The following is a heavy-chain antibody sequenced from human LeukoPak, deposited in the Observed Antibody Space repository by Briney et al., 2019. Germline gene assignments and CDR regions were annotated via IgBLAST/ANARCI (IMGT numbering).Heavy chain of an antibody. Sequence: SETLSLTCSVTSGSISNYYWSWIRQPPGKGLEWIGYIYYSGSTKYNPSLKSRLTISVDMSKNHFSLRLTSVTAADTALYYCTRVDRHGYSDYWGQGTLVTVSS. V-gene: IGHV4-59*01. CDR2: IYYSGST. J-gene: IGHJ4*02. D-gene: IGHD5-24*01. CDR3: TRVDRHGYSDY. CDR1: SGSISNYY.